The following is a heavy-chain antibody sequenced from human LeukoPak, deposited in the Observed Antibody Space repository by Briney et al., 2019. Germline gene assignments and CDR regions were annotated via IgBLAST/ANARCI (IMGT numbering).Heavy chain of an antibody. CDR2: IYYSGST. CDR1: GGSISSYY. D-gene: IGHD4-17*01. Sequence: PSETLSLTCTVSGGSISSYYWSWIRQPPGKGLEWIGYIYYSGSTSYNPSLKSRVIISRDTSKNKFSLNLTSVTAADTAVYFCARASVNVIDYWGQGTLVTVSS. J-gene: IGHJ4*02. CDR3: ARASVNVIDY. V-gene: IGHV4-59*01.